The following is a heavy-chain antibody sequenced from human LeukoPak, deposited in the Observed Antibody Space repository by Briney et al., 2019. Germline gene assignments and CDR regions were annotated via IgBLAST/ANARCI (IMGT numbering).Heavy chain of an antibody. Sequence: GESLKISCRASGYIFTNYWIAWVRWMPGEGLQWMGIILPGDSDTRYSPSFRGQVTISAETSTRTTYLQWTSLRASDSAIYYCARQGAGASYYDPTGLPRGAFDSWGQGTTVTVSS. CDR2: ILPGDSDT. CDR1: GYIFTNYW. CDR3: ARQGAGASYYDPTGLPRGAFDS. D-gene: IGHD3-22*01. J-gene: IGHJ3*02. V-gene: IGHV5-51*01.